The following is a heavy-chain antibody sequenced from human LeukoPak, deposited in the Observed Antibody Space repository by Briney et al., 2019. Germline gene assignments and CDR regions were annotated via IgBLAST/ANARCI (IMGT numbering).Heavy chain of an antibody. V-gene: IGHV3-49*03. J-gene: IGHJ4*02. CDR1: GFTFGDYA. D-gene: IGHD1-1*01. Sequence: PGGSLRLSCTASGFTFGDYAMSWIRQAPGKGLEWVGFIRSKAYGETADYDASVKGRFTNSRDDSKAIAYLQMNSLKTEDTAVYHCTRDRGAYNLYDYWGQGTLVTVSS. CDR3: TRDRGAYNLYDY. CDR2: IRSKAYGETA.